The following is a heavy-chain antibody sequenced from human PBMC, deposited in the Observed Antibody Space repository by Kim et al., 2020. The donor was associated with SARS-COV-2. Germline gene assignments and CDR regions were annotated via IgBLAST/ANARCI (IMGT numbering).Heavy chain of an antibody. CDR2: ISYDGSNK. CDR1: GFTFSSYA. V-gene: IGHV3-30*04. CDR3: ARPTREYYYDSSGFDY. D-gene: IGHD3-22*01. Sequence: GGSLRLSCAASGFTFSSYAMHWVRQAPGKGLEWVAVISYDGSNKYYADSVKGRFTISRDNSKNTLYLQMNSLRAEDTAVYYCARPTREYYYDSSGFDYWGQGTLVTVSS. J-gene: IGHJ4*02.